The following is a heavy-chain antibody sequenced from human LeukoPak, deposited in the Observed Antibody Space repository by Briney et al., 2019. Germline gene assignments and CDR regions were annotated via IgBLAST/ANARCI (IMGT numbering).Heavy chain of an antibody. CDR2: ISYDGSNK. V-gene: IGHV3-30*18. D-gene: IGHD3-10*01. J-gene: IGHJ4*02. CDR3: AKDFGGFWYPRGIDY. Sequence: PGGSLRLSCAASGFTFSSYGMHWVRQAPGKGLEWVAVISYDGSNKYYADSVKGRFTISRDNSKNTLYLQMNSLRAEDTAVYYCAKDFGGFWYPRGIDYWGQGTLVTVSS. CDR1: GFTFSSYG.